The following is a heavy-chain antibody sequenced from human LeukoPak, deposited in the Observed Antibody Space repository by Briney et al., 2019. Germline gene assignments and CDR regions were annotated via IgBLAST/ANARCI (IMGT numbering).Heavy chain of an antibody. Sequence: ASVKVSCKASGHTFTSYDINWVRQATGQGLEWMGWMNPNSGNTGYAQKFQGRVTMTRNTSISTAYMELSSLRSEDTAVYYCARVHDYGDSLDYWGQGTLVTVSS. CDR2: MNPNSGNT. V-gene: IGHV1-8*01. CDR1: GHTFTSYD. J-gene: IGHJ4*02. CDR3: ARVHDYGDSLDY. D-gene: IGHD4-17*01.